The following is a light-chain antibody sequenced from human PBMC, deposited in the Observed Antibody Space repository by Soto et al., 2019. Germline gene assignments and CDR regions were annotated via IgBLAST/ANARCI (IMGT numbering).Light chain of an antibody. CDR2: GTS. CDR1: QTVSSTY. V-gene: IGKV3-20*01. J-gene: IGKJ1*01. Sequence: EIVLTQSPGTLSLSPGERATLSCRASQTVSSTYFAWYQQKPGQAPRLLIYGTSSRATGIPDRFSGSGSGTDFTLTISRLEPEDVAVYYCQQYNSSPWTFGQGTKVEIK. CDR3: QQYNSSPWT.